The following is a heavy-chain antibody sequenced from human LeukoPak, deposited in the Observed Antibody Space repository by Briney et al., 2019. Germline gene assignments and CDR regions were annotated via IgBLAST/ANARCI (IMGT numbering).Heavy chain of an antibody. V-gene: IGHV3-30*18. J-gene: IGHJ4*02. D-gene: IGHD6-19*01. Sequence: GRSLRLSCAASGFTFSSYGMHWVRQAPGKGLEWVAVISYDGSNKYYVDSVKGRFTISRDNSKNTLYLQMNSLRAEDTAVYYCAKGPYSSGFDYWGQGTLVTVSS. CDR2: ISYDGSNK. CDR1: GFTFSSYG. CDR3: AKGPYSSGFDY.